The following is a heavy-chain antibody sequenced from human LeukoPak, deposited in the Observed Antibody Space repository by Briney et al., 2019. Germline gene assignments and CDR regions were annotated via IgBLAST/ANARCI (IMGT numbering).Heavy chain of an antibody. Sequence: PGGSLRLSCAASGFTFSNAWMSWVRQAPGKGLEWLGRIKSKTDGGTTDYAAPVKGRFTISRDDSKNTLYLQMNSLKTEDTAVYYCTTGLVEYSDCWGQGTLVTVSS. J-gene: IGHJ4*02. CDR2: IKSKTDGGTT. D-gene: IGHD3-16*01. CDR1: GFTFSNAW. V-gene: IGHV3-15*01. CDR3: TTGLVEYSDC.